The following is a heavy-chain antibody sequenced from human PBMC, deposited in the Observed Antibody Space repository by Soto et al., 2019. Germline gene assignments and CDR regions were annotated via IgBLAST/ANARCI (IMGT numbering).Heavy chain of an antibody. J-gene: IGHJ6*02. CDR3: ARSMYSTSAQLYYGMDV. CDR1: GYSIRSGYF. V-gene: IGHV4-38-2*01. CDR2: MYHSGIT. Sequence: SETLSLTCAVSGYSIRSGYFWGWIRQPPGKGLEWIGSMYHSGITFYNLSLKSRVTISVDTSKNQLSLKLSSATAADTAVYYCARSMYSTSAQLYYGMDVWGQGTTVTVSS. D-gene: IGHD6-6*01.